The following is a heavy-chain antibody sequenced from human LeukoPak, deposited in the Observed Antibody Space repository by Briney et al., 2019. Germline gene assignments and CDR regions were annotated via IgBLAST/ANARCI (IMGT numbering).Heavy chain of an antibody. CDR3: ARAVVPAATFGY. Sequence: PGGSLRLSCAASGFTFSSYSMNWVRQAPGEGLEWVSSISSSSSYIYYADSVKGRFTISRDNAKNSLYLQMNSLRAEDTAVYYCARAVVPAATFGYWGQGTLVTVSS. CDR2: ISSSSSYI. V-gene: IGHV3-21*01. CDR1: GFTFSSYS. D-gene: IGHD2-2*01. J-gene: IGHJ4*02.